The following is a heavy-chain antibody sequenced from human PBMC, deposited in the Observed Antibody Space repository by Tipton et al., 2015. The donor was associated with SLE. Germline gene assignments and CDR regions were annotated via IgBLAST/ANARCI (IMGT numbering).Heavy chain of an antibody. D-gene: IGHD3-22*01. Sequence: TLSLTCTVSGDSISSYLWSWIRQPPGKGLEWIGYVSYSGSTNYNPSLKGRVTISADLSKNHFSLKLSSVTAADTAVYYCARDEYRYDTTGYHLLGHFDFWGQGTLVTVSS. V-gene: IGHV4-59*01. CDR3: ARDEYRYDTTGYHLLGHFDF. J-gene: IGHJ4*02. CDR2: VSYSGST. CDR1: GDSISSYL.